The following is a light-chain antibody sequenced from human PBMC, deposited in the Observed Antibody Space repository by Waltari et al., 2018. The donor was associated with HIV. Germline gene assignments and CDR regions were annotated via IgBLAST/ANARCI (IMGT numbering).Light chain of an antibody. CDR1: SPNIGSNY. Sequence: QSVLTQPPSASGTPGQRVTISCSGSSPNIGSNYVYWYQQLPGTAPKLRIYRNNQRPSGVPDRFSGSKSGTSASLAISGLRSEDEADYYCATWDDSLSVVVFGGGTKLTVL. CDR3: ATWDDSLSVVV. J-gene: IGLJ2*01. CDR2: RNN. V-gene: IGLV1-47*01.